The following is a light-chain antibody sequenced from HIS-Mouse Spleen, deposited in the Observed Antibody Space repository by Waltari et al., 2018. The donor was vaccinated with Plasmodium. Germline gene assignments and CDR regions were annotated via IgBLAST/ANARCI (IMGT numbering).Light chain of an antibody. Sequence: SYELTQPPSVSVSPGQTASITCYGDKLGAKYACWYQQKPGQSPVLVIYKDSKRPSGIPERFSGSNSGNTATLTISGTQAMDEADYYCYSTDSSGNHWVFGGGTKLTVL. CDR3: YSTDSSGNHWV. J-gene: IGLJ3*02. CDR2: KDS. V-gene: IGLV3-1*01. CDR1: KLGAKY.